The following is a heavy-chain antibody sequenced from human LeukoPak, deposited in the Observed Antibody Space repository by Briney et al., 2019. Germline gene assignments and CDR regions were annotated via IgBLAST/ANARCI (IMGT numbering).Heavy chain of an antibody. D-gene: IGHD3-16*01. CDR2: VYYSGST. V-gene: IGHV4-59*11. Sequence: SETLSLTCTVSDGSLSGHYWSWIRQPPGKGLESIGFVYYSGSTNYNPSLKSRVTISVDTSKNQFSLKLSSVTAADTAVYYCASWGPTYYFDYWGQGTLVTVSS. CDR3: ASWGPTYYFDY. CDR1: DGSLSGHY. J-gene: IGHJ4*02.